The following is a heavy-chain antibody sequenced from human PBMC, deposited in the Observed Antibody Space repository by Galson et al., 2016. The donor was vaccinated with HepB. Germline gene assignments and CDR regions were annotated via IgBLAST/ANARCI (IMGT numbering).Heavy chain of an antibody. CDR2: TYYRSEWRY. J-gene: IGHJ4*01. CDR3: VKSVWLGRGFVS. Sequence: CAISGDSVSNNIDGWNWIRQSPSRGLVWLGRTYYRSEWRYDYAPSVQSRISINPDTSKNQFSLHLNSVTPEDTAVYYCVKSVWLGRGFVSWGQGTLVTVSS. CDR1: GDSVSNNIDG. V-gene: IGHV6-1*01. D-gene: IGHD6-19*01.